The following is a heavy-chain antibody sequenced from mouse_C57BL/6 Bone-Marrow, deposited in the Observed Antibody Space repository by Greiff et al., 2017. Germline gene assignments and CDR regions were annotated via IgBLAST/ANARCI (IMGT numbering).Heavy chain of an antibody. CDR2: IYPGSGST. CDR3: AREGDDYDEGYYAMDY. V-gene: IGHV1-55*01. CDR1: GYTFTSYW. Sequence: QVQLQQPGAELVKPGASVKMSCKASGYTFTSYWITWVKQRPGQGLEWIGDIYPGSGSTNYNEKFKSKATLTVDPSSSTAYMQLSSRTSVDSAVYYCAREGDDYDEGYYAMDYWGQGTSVTVSS. J-gene: IGHJ4*01. D-gene: IGHD2-4*01.